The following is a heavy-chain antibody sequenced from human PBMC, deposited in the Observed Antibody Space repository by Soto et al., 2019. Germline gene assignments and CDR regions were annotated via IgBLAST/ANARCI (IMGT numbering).Heavy chain of an antibody. CDR2: IYHSGTT. CDR1: GYSISSSIW. Sequence: HVQLQESGPGLVKPPGTLSLTCAVSGYSISSSIWWRWVRLPPGKGLEWIGEIYHSGTTNYNPALKSRVTISVDKSKNQFSLKMSSLTAADTAVYSCARRGDGSGSLDYWGQGTLVTVFS. J-gene: IGHJ4*02. V-gene: IGHV4-4*01. D-gene: IGHD3-10*01. CDR3: ARRGDGSGSLDY.